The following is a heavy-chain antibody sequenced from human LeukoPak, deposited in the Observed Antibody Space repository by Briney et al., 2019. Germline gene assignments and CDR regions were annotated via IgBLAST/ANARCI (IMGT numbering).Heavy chain of an antibody. CDR3: ARDSGVVVAATGPGY. Sequence: GGSLRLSCAASGFTFSSYSMNWVRQAPGKGLEWVSYISSSSSTIYYADSVKGRFTISRDNAKNSLYLQMNSLRAEDTAVYYCARDSGVVVAATGPGYWGQGTLVTVSS. CDR2: ISSSSSTI. V-gene: IGHV3-48*04. CDR1: GFTFSSYS. J-gene: IGHJ4*02. D-gene: IGHD2-15*01.